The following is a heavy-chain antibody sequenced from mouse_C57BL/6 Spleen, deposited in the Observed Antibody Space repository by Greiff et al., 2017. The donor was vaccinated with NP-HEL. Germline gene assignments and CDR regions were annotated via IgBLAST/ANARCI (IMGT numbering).Heavy chain of an antibody. CDR2: IHPNSGST. Sequence: QVQLQQPGAELVKPGASVKLSCKASGYTFTSYWMHWVKQRPGQGLEWIGMIHPNSGSTNYNEKFKSKATLTVDKSSSTAYMQLSSLTSEDSAVYYCARRGTYDVIAYWGQGTLVTVSA. D-gene: IGHD2-12*01. V-gene: IGHV1-64*01. J-gene: IGHJ3*01. CDR3: ARRGTYDVIAY. CDR1: GYTFTSYW.